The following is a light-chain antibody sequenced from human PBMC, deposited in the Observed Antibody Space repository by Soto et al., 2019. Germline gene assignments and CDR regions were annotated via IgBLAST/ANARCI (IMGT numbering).Light chain of an antibody. CDR3: LSFTTTRNHV. J-gene: IGLJ1*01. V-gene: IGLV2-14*01. CDR1: SSDIGAYDY. Sequence: QSALTQPASLSGSPGQSISISCTGTSSDIGAYDYVSWFQQHPGKAPKLMISEVNNRPSGVSNRFSGSKSGNTAYLTISGLQVEDEAEYFCLSFTTTRNHVFGTVTKVT. CDR2: EVN.